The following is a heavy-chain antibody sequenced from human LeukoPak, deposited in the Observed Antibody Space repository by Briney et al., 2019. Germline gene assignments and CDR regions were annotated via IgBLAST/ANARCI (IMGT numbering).Heavy chain of an antibody. CDR3: ARIGCTGNNCKPHSYYDMDV. D-gene: IGHD2-8*02. J-gene: IGHJ6*04. V-gene: IGHV3-33*01. CDR1: GFTFSTYG. CDR2: IWYDGSIK. Sequence: GGSLRLSCAASGFTFSTYGMHWVRQAPGKGLEWVAVIWYDGSIKYYADSVKGRVTISRDNSKNTLFPQMNSLRAEDTAVYYCARIGCTGNNCKPHSYYDMDVWGKGTTVTVSS.